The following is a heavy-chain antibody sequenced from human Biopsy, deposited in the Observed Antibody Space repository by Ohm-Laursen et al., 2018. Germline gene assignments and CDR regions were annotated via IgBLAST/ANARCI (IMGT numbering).Heavy chain of an antibody. CDR1: GGSLSLSY. CDR3: ARRPYTRDNWFDP. J-gene: IGHJ5*02. D-gene: IGHD2-2*01. CDR2: IYSSGGT. V-gene: IGHV4-4*08. Sequence: SDTLSLTCNVSGGSLSLSYWSWIRQPPGKGLEWIGYIYSSGGTDYNPPLKSRVTISLDTSKNQFSLTLTSVTVADTAIYYCARRPYTRDNWFDPWGQGTLVTVSS.